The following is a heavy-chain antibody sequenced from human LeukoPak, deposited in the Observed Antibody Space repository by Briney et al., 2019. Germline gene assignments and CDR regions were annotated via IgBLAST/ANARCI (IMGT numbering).Heavy chain of an antibody. Sequence: GGSLRLSCAASGFTFSSYGMHWVRQAPGKGLEWVSFIRNDGSNKYYADPVKGRFTISRDNSKTTLYLQMNSLRAEDTAVYYCAKDRRIYCSSTSCYTGDYWGQGTLVTVSS. CDR1: GFTFSSYG. CDR3: AKDRRIYCSSTSCYTGDY. D-gene: IGHD2-2*02. V-gene: IGHV3-30*02. CDR2: IRNDGSNK. J-gene: IGHJ4*02.